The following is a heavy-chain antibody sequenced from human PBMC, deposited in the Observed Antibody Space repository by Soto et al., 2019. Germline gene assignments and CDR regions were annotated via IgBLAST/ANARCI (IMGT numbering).Heavy chain of an antibody. V-gene: IGHV1-3*01. J-gene: IGHJ4*02. D-gene: IGHD3-3*01. CDR2: INADNGNT. CDR3: ARVIFVLLIIGVSDF. CDR1: GYTFTTYA. Sequence: ASVKVSCKASGYTFTTYAMHWVRQAPGQRLEWMGWINADNGNTKYSQKFQGRVTITRDTSASTAYMELSSLRSEDTAIYYCARVIFVLLIIGVSDFWGQGILGTVSS.